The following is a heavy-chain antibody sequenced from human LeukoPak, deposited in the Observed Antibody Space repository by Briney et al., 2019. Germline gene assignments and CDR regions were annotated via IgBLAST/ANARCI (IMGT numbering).Heavy chain of an antibody. CDR3: ARGVRYSYGYDWVDP. V-gene: IGHV4-4*07. D-gene: IGHD5-18*01. CDR2: IYTSGNT. CDR1: DDSITMYY. J-gene: IGHJ5*02. Sequence: PSETLSLTCSVSDDSITMYYWTWIRQPAGKGLEWIGRIYTSGNTDYNPSLKSRVTISVDTSKNQFSVNLSSVTAADTAVYYCARGVRYSYGYDWVDPWGQGTLVTVSS.